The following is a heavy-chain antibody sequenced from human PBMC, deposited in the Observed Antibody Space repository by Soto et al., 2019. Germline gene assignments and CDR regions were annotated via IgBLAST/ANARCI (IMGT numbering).Heavy chain of an antibody. Sequence: SVKVSCKASGGTFSSYAISWVRQAPGQGLEWMGGIIPIFGTANYAQKFQGRATITADESTSTAYMELSSLRSEDTAVYYCARAPGWSDAFDIWGQGTMVTVSS. CDR2: IIPIFGTA. CDR1: GGTFSSYA. J-gene: IGHJ3*02. D-gene: IGHD2-15*01. CDR3: ARAPGWSDAFDI. V-gene: IGHV1-69*13.